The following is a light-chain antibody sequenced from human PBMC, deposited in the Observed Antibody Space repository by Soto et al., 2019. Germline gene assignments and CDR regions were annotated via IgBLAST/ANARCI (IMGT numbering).Light chain of an antibody. CDR2: GAS. V-gene: IGKV3-15*01. CDR3: QQYNDRPRT. CDR1: QFVSTN. J-gene: IGKJ1*01. Sequence: ELVMTQSPATLSVSPGKRATLSCRASQFVSTNLAWYQQRPGQAPRLLIYGASTRAIGVPARFSGSGSGTEFTLTISSLQSEDFAVYYCQQYNDRPRTFGQGTKVDIK.